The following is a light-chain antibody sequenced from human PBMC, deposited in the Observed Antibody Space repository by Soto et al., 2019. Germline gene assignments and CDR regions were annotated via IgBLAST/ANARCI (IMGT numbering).Light chain of an antibody. CDR1: SSDIGGYNS. CDR2: EVT. J-gene: IGLJ2*01. CDR3: SSYAGSNNMI. Sequence: QSALTQPPSASGSPGQSVTISCTGTSSDIGGYNSVSWYQQHPDKAPKLMIYEVTRQPSGVPDRFSGSKSGNTASLTVSGLQAEDEADYYCSSYAGSNNMIFGGGTKLTVL. V-gene: IGLV2-8*01.